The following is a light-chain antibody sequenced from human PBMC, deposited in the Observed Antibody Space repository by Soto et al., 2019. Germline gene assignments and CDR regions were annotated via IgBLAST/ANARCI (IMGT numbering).Light chain of an antibody. J-gene: IGLJ1*01. CDR1: SSDVGSYNL. V-gene: IGLV2-23*02. CDR2: EVS. Sequence: QSVLTQPASVSGSPGQSITISCTGTSSDVGSYNLVSWYQQHPGKAPKLMIYEVSKRPSGVSNRFSGSKSGNTASLTISGLQAEDEADYSCCSYAGSSTPFGPVTKVTVL. CDR3: CSYAGSSTP.